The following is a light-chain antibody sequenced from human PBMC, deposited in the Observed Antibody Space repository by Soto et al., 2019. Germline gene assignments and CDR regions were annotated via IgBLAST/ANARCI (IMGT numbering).Light chain of an antibody. Sequence: MTHYTPSLPATPGQPASISCMSSQSIRSWLAWYQQKPGQAPKLLIYKASSLESGVPSRFSGSGSGTEFTLTISSLQPDDFATYYCQQYNSHSKTFGQGTKVEIK. CDR2: KAS. CDR3: QQYNSHSKT. V-gene: IGKV1-5*03. J-gene: IGKJ1*01. CDR1: QSIRSW.